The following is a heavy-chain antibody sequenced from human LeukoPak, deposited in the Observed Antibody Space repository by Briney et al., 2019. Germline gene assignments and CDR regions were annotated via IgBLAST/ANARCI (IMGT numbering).Heavy chain of an antibody. Sequence: KPSETLSLTCGVHGGSFSDFYWSWIRQSPEKGLEWIGEINDSGSTNYSPSLKRRATISVDRSKSQFSLRLSSVTAADTAVYYCARGKRMIVVVTRHYYGMDVWGQGTTVTVSS. CDR3: ARGKRMIVVVTRHYYGMDV. J-gene: IGHJ6*02. CDR1: GGSFSDFY. V-gene: IGHV4-34*01. CDR2: INDSGST. D-gene: IGHD3-22*01.